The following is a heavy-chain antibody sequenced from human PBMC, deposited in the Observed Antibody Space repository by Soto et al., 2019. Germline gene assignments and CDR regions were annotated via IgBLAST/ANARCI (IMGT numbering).Heavy chain of an antibody. CDR2: ISGSGGST. V-gene: IGHV3-23*01. D-gene: IGHD6-6*01. CDR3: AKGRQLVRGAFDI. Sequence: GGSLRLSCAASGFTFSSYAMSWVRQAPGKGLEWVSAISGSGGSTYYADSVKGRFTISRDNAKNTLYLQMNSLRAEDTAVYYCAKGRQLVRGAFDIWGQGTMVTVSS. CDR1: GFTFSSYA. J-gene: IGHJ3*02.